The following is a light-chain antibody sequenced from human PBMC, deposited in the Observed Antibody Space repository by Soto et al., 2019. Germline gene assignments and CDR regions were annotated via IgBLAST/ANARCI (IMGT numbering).Light chain of an antibody. Sequence: DIQMTQSPSSLSASVGDRVTITCRASQGISSSLAWYQQKPGKVPKLLIYGASTLQSGVPSRFSGSGSGTDFTLTISSLQPEDVASYYCQKYNSAPWTFGQGTKVDI. CDR1: QGISSS. CDR3: QKYNSAPWT. V-gene: IGKV1-27*01. J-gene: IGKJ1*01. CDR2: GAS.